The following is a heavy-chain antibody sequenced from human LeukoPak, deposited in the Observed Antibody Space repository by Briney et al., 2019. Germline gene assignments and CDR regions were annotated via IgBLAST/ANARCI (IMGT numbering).Heavy chain of an antibody. CDR1: GYTFTSYD. J-gene: IGHJ6*02. CDR2: MNPNSGNT. V-gene: IGHV1-8*01. D-gene: IGHD3-10*01. Sequence: GASVKVSCKASGYTFTSYDINWVRQATGQGLEWMGWMNPNSGNTGYAQKFQGRVTMTRNTSISTAYMELSSLRSEDMAVYYCARAATMVRGVIRYYYYYGMDVWGQGTTVTVSS. CDR3: ARAATMVRGVIRYYYYYGMDV.